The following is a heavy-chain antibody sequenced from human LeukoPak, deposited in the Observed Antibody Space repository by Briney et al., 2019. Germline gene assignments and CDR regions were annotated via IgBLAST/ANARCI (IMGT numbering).Heavy chain of an antibody. V-gene: IGHV3-53*04. CDR1: GFIVSSNY. CDR2: IYSGGST. Sequence: SGGSLRLSCAASGFIVSSNYMSWVRRAPGKGLEWVSVIYSGGSTYYADSVQDRFTISRHNSKNTLYLQMNSLRADDTAVYYCVRAYFYGSGSPEYFDYWGQGTLVTVSS. J-gene: IGHJ4*02. D-gene: IGHD3-10*01. CDR3: VRAYFYGSGSPEYFDY.